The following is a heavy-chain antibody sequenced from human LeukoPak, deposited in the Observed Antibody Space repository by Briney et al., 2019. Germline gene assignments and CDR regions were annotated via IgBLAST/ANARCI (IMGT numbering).Heavy chain of an antibody. CDR1: GGTFSSYA. V-gene: IGHV1-69*13. J-gene: IGHJ5*02. D-gene: IGHD6-13*01. Sequence: SVKVSCKASGGTFSSYAISWVRQAPGQGLEWMGGIIPTFGTANYAQKFQGRVTITADESTSTAYMELSSLRSEDTAVYYCARDKGIAAAGTTWGQGTLVTVSS. CDR3: ARDKGIAAAGTT. CDR2: IIPTFGTA.